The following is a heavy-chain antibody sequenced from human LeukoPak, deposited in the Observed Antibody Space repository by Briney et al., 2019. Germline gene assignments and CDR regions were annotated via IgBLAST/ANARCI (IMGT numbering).Heavy chain of an antibody. V-gene: IGHV3-7*01. CDR2: IKQDGSEK. CDR3: ARDRDFWSGYLLDY. J-gene: IGHJ4*02. Sequence: PGGSLRLSCAASGFTFSSYWMSWVRQAPGKGLEWVANIKQDGSEKYYVDSVKGRFTISRDNAKNSLYLQMNSLRAEDTAVYYCARDRDFWSGYLLDYWGQGTLVTVSS. CDR1: GFTFSSYW. D-gene: IGHD3-3*01.